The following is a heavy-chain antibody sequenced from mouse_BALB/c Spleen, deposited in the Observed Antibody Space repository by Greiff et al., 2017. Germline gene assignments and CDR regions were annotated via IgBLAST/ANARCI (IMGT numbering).Heavy chain of an antibody. Sequence: EVMLVESGGGLVKPGGSLKLSCAASGFTFSSYAMSWVRQSPEKRLEWVAEISSGGSYTYYPDTVTGRFTISRDNAKNTLYLEMSSLRSDDTAMYYCARDDYGTWFAYWGQGTLVTVSA. V-gene: IGHV5-9-4*01. D-gene: IGHD2-4*01. CDR3: ARDDYGTWFAY. J-gene: IGHJ3*01. CDR2: ISSGGSYT. CDR1: GFTFSSYA.